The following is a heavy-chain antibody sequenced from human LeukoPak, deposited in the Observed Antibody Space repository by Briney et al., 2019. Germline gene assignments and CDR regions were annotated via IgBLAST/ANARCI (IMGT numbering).Heavy chain of an antibody. CDR2: ISGTGGST. J-gene: IGHJ4*02. CDR3: AKGYSSSPRYYFDY. V-gene: IGHV3-23*01. CDR1: GFTFSSYA. Sequence: PGGSLRLSCAASGFTFSSYAMSWVRQAPGKGPEWVSVISGTGGSTYYADSVKGRFTISRDNSKNTLYLQMSSLRAEDTAVYYCAKGYSSSPRYYFDYWGQGTLVTVSS. D-gene: IGHD6-6*01.